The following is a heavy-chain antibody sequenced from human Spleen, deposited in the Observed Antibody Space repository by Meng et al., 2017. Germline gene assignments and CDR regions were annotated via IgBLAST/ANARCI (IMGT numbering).Heavy chain of an antibody. J-gene: IGHJ4*02. D-gene: IGHD6-19*01. V-gene: IGHV3-21*04. CDR1: GFTFSSYS. CDR3: ARDRGGYSSGWYPFDY. Sequence: GESLKISCAASGFTFSSYSMNWVRQAPGKGLEWVSSISSSSSYIYYADSVKGRFTISRDNAKNSLYLQMNSLRAEDTAVYYCARDRGGYSSGWYPFDYWGQGTLVTGSS. CDR2: ISSSSSYI.